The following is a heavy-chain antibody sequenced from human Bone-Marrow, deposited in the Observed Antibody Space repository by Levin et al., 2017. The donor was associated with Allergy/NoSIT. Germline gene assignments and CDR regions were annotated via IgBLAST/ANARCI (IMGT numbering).Heavy chain of an antibody. CDR3: ARDAAYCSGGNCYSGGYFDH. CDR1: GFTFSNYA. V-gene: IGHV3-30-3*01. J-gene: IGHJ1*01. CDR2: ISYDGTNK. D-gene: IGHD2-15*01. Sequence: PGGSLRLSCAASGFTFSNYAMNWVRQVPGKGLEWVAVISYDGTNKYYPDFVKGRFTISRDNSKNTLYLQMNSLRAEDTAVYYCARDAAYCSGGNCYSGGYFDHWGQGTLVTVSS.